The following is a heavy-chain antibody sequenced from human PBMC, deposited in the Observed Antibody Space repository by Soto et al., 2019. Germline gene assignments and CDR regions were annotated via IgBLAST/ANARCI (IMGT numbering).Heavy chain of an antibody. CDR3: ARSSDYVAFVY. CDR1: GDSFSSADYK. Sequence: QVQLQESGPGLVKPSQTLSLTCTVSGDSFSSADYKWSWIRQPPGKGLEWIGYISYSGYTYNNPSLTSPLTMSVDTSENQFFLKLSSVTAADTAVYYCARSSDYVAFVYWGQGTLVTVS. CDR2: ISYSGYT. J-gene: IGHJ4*02. D-gene: IGHD4-17*01. V-gene: IGHV4-30-4*01.